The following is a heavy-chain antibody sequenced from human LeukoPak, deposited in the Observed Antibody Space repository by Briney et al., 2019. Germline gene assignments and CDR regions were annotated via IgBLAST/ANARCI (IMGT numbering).Heavy chain of an antibody. CDR3: ARVDTVMAYYFDL. CDR1: GLTFSTYS. CDR2: IYSGGTT. J-gene: IGHJ4*02. Sequence: GGSLRLSCAASGLTFSTYSMNWLRQAPGKGLEWVSTIYSGGTTYYADSVMGRFTISRHNSRNTLYLQMNSLRAEDTAVYYCARVDTVMAYYFDLWGQGTLVTVSS. D-gene: IGHD5-18*01. V-gene: IGHV3-53*04.